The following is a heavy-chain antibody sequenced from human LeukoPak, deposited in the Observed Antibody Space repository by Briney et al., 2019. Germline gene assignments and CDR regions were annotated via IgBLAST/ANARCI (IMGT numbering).Heavy chain of an antibody. Sequence: GGSLRLSCAASGFTFSSYAMSWVRQAPGKGLEWVSAISGSGGSTYYADSVKGRFAISRDNSKNTLYLQMNSLRAEDSAVYYCAGDPNRTLRGYFDYWGQGTLVTVSS. J-gene: IGHJ4*02. V-gene: IGHV3-23*01. CDR1: GFTFSSYA. CDR2: ISGSGGST. CDR3: AGDPNRTLRGYFDY. D-gene: IGHD1-14*01.